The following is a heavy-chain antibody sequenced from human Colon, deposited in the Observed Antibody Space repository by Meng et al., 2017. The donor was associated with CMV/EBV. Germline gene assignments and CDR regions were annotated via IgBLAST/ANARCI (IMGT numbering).Heavy chain of an antibody. V-gene: IGHV6-1*01. CDR3: ARDMDTRSTPTWFSAFQY. J-gene: IGHJ1*01. CDR2: TYYRSKWYN. CDR1: GDSVSSTTVG. Sequence: SQTLSLTCVISGDSVSSTTVGWNWIRQSPSRGLEWLGRTYYRSKWYNDYAVSVKSRITINPDTSKNQFSLQLNSVTPEDTAVYYCARDMDTRSTPTWFSAFQYWGQGTLVTVSS. D-gene: IGHD3-10*01.